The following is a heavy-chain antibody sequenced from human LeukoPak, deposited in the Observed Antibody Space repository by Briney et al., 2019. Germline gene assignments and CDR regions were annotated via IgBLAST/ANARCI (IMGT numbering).Heavy chain of an antibody. J-gene: IGHJ6*03. CDR3: AGEVGLWFGELLAYDYMDV. CDR2: ISAYNGNT. CDR1: GYTFTSYG. D-gene: IGHD3-10*01. Sequence: ASVKVSCKASGYTFTSYGISWVRQAPGQVLELMGWISAYNGNTNYAQKLQGRVTMTTDTSTSTAYMELRSLRSDDTAVYYCAGEVGLWFGELLAYDYMDVWGKGTTVTVSS. V-gene: IGHV1-18*01.